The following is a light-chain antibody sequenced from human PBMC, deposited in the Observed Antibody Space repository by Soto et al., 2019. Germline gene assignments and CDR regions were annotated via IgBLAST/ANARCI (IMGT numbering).Light chain of an antibody. CDR3: SSYATGSPYV. V-gene: IGLV2-14*01. CDR2: EVS. J-gene: IGLJ1*01. CDR1: SNDVGAYNY. Sequence: QSVLTQPASVSGSPGQSITISCTGTSNDVGAYNYVSWYQQHPGKAPKLVIYEVSHRPSGISDRFSGSKSGNTASLTISGLQVEDEADYYCSSYATGSPYVFGPGTKVTV.